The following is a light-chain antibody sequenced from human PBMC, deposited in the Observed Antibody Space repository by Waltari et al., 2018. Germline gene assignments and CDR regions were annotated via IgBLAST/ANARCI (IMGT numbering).Light chain of an antibody. CDR1: SSNIGSNS. Sequence: QSVLTQPPSASEAARKSVTISCSGSSSNIGSNSVSWYQQLPGTAPKLLIYYNDQLASGVSDRFAGSKSGTSASLAISGLQTEDEADYYCAAWDDTLSGLLFGGGTRLTVL. V-gene: IGLV1-36*01. CDR2: YND. J-gene: IGLJ2*01. CDR3: AAWDDTLSGLL.